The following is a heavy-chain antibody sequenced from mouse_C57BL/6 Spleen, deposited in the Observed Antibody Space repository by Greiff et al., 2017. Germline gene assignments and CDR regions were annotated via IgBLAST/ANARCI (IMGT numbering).Heavy chain of an antibody. J-gene: IGHJ3*01. CDR2: ISYDGSN. D-gene: IGHD1-1*01. Sequence: EESGPGLVKPSQSLSLTCSVTGYSITSGYYWNWIRQFPGNKLEWMGYISYDGSNNYNPSLKNRISITRDTSKNQFFLKLNSVTTEDTATYYCARAHYGSSYWFAYWGQGTLVTVSA. CDR1: GYSITSGYY. V-gene: IGHV3-6*01. CDR3: ARAHYGSSYWFAY.